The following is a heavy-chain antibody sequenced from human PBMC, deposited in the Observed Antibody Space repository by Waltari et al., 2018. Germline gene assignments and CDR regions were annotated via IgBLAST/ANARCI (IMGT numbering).Heavy chain of an antibody. Sequence: EVQLVESGGGLVHSGGSLSLSCEASGFTFSTFWVHWVRQVPGKGLVWVSRIKSDGSATSYADSVKGRFTISRDNAKNTVYLQMNSLRVEDTAVYHCASDVHSGRYGWFDPWGQGTLVTVSS. V-gene: IGHV3-74*01. D-gene: IGHD1-26*01. CDR2: IKSDGSAT. J-gene: IGHJ5*02. CDR3: ASDVHSGRYGWFDP. CDR1: GFTFSTFW.